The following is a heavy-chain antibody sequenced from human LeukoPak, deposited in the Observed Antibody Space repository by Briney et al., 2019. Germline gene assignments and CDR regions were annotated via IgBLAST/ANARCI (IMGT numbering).Heavy chain of an antibody. CDR1: GFTFSTYS. CDR2: IESSSSTI. CDR3: ARDRGEYGDHPEQNSMDV. Sequence: GGSLRLSCAASGFTFSTYSMNWVRQAPGQGLEWVSYIESSSSTIYYADSVKGRFTISRDNAKNSLYLQMNSLRAEDTAVYNCARDRGEYGDHPEQNSMDVWDKGSPVTVSS. V-gene: IGHV3-48*01. J-gene: IGHJ6*03. D-gene: IGHD3-16*01.